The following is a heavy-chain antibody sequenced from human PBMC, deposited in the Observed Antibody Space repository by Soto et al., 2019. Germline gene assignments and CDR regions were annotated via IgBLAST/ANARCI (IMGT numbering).Heavy chain of an antibody. V-gene: IGHV1-18*01. J-gene: IGHJ3*02. Sequence: ASVKVSCKASGYTFTSYAMHWVRQAPGQRLEWMGWISAYNGNTNYAQKLQGRVTMTTDTSTSTAYMELRSLRSDDTAVYYCARVAGFQYSSGWYSIWGQGTMVTVSS. CDR1: GYTFTSYA. CDR3: ARVAGFQYSSGWYSI. D-gene: IGHD6-19*01. CDR2: ISAYNGNT.